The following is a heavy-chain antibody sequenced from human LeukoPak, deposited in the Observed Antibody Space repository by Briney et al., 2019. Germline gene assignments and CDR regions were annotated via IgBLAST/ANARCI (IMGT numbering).Heavy chain of an antibody. Sequence: GASVKVSCKASGYTFTSYGISWVRQAPGQGLEWMGWISAYNGNTNYAQKLQGRVTMTTDTSTSTAYMELRSLRSDDTAVYYCARDQPTWGVRGVIPFDYWGQGTLVTVSS. CDR3: ARDQPTWGVRGVIPFDY. J-gene: IGHJ4*02. CDR1: GYTFTSYG. V-gene: IGHV1-18*01. CDR2: ISAYNGNT. D-gene: IGHD3-10*01.